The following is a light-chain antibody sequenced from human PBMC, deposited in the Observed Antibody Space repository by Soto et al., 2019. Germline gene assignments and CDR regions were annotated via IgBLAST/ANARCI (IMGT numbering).Light chain of an antibody. Sequence: DIQMAQSPSSVSASVGNRVTITCRAGQDINSWLAWYQQKPGKAPKLLIYAASNLQSGVPSRFSGSGSGTDFTLTISSLQPEDFATYYCQQANSFPWTFGQGTKVDIK. V-gene: IGKV1-12*01. CDR1: QDINSW. CDR3: QQANSFPWT. J-gene: IGKJ1*01. CDR2: AAS.